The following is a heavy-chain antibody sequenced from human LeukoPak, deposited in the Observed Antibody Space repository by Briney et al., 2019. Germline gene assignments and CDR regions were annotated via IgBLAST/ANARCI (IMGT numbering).Heavy chain of an antibody. Sequence: SETLSLTCAVYGGSISSYYWSWIRQPPGKGLEWIGYIYYSGSTNYNPSLKSRVTISVDTSKNQFSLKLSSVTAADTAVYYCARFSGSHDAFDIWGQGTMVTVPS. V-gene: IGHV4-59*08. CDR1: GGSISSYY. D-gene: IGHD3-10*01. CDR3: ARFSGSHDAFDI. CDR2: IYYSGST. J-gene: IGHJ3*02.